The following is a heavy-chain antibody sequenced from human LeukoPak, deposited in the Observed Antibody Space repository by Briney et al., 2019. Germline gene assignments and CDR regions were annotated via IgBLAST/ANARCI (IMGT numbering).Heavy chain of an antibody. J-gene: IGHJ4*02. CDR2: MNPNSGNT. Sequence: ASVKVSCKASGYTFTSYDINWVRQATGQGLEWMGWMNPNSGNTGYAQKFQGRVTMTRNTSISTAYMELSSLRSEDTAVYYCAAGPFSMKISSSWSPPFDYWGQGTLVTVSS. CDR1: GYTFTSYD. CDR3: AAGPFSMKISSSWSPPFDY. V-gene: IGHV1-8*01. D-gene: IGHD6-13*01.